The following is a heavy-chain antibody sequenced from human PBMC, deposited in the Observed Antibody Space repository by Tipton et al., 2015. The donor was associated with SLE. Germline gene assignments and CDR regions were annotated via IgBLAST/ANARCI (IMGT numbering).Heavy chain of an antibody. D-gene: IGHD6-6*01. CDR1: GYSISSGYY. CDR3: ARGGALYAYSSSGQAFDI. CDR2: IYYSGST. J-gene: IGHJ3*02. V-gene: IGHV4-38-2*01. Sequence: TLSLTCAVSGYSISSGYYWGWIRQPPGKGLEWIGYIYYSGSTNYNPSLKSRVTISVDTSKNQFSLKLSSVTAADTAVYYCARGGALYAYSSSGQAFDIWGQGTMVTVSS.